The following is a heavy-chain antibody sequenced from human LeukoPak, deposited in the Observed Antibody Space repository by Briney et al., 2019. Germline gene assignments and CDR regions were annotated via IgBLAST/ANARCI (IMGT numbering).Heavy chain of an antibody. V-gene: IGHV3-53*01. J-gene: IGHJ4*02. CDR2: IYSGGST. Sequence: GGSLRLSCAASGFTVSSNYMSWVRQAPGKGLEWVSVIYSGGSTYYADSVKGRFTISRDNSKNTLYLQMNSLRAEDTAVYYCARASQLLYVLDYWGQGTLVTVSS. CDR1: GFTVSSNY. D-gene: IGHD2-2*02. CDR3: ARASQLLYVLDY.